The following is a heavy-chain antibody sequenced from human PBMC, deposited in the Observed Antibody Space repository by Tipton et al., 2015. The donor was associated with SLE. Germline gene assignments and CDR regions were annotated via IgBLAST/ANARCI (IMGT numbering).Heavy chain of an antibody. Sequence: TLSLTCIVSDGSISRHYWNWIRQTPGKGLEWIGNIYHRGSTKYNPSLKSRVTISVDKSQNQFSLKLSSVTAADTAVYYCARVPRTFYYDYSGHFDYWGPGTLVTVSS. CDR3: ARVPRTFYYDYSGHFDY. D-gene: IGHD3-22*01. CDR2: IYHRGST. V-gene: IGHV4-59*11. J-gene: IGHJ4*02. CDR1: DGSISRHY.